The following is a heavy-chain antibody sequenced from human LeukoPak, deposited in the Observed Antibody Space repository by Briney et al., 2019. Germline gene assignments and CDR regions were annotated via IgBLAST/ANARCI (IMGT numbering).Heavy chain of an antibody. J-gene: IGHJ4*02. CDR3: ARVSPVVAASFDY. CDR2: ISYDGSNK. V-gene: IGHV3-30*03. D-gene: IGHD2-15*01. Sequence: GGSLRLSCAASGFTFSSYGMHWVRRAPGKGLEWVAVISYDGSNKYYADSVKGRFTISRDNSKNTLYLQMNSLRAEDTAVYYCARVSPVVAASFDYWGQGTLVTVSS. CDR1: GFTFSSYG.